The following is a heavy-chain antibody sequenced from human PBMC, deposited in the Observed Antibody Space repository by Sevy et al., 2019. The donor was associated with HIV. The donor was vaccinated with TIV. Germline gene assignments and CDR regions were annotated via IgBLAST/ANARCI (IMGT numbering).Heavy chain of an antibody. J-gene: IGHJ4*02. CDR3: TRPKRDYYDSSGYPYYFDY. V-gene: IGHV3-49*03. D-gene: IGHD3-22*01. CDR2: IRSKAYGGTT. Sequence: GGSLRLSCTASGFTFGDYAMSWFRQAPGKGLEWVGFIRSKAYGGTTEYAASVKGRFTTSRDDSKSIAYLQMNSLKTEDTAVYYCTRPKRDYYDSSGYPYYFDYWGQGTLVTVSS. CDR1: GFTFGDYA.